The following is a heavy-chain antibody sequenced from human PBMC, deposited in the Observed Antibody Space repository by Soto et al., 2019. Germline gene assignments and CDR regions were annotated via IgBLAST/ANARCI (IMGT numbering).Heavy chain of an antibody. V-gene: IGHV4-34*01. CDR2: INHSGST. CDR1: GGSFGGYY. Sequence: SETRSLTCAVYGGSFGGYYWSWIRQPPGKGLEWIGEINHSGSTNYNPSLKSRVTISVDTSKNQFSLKLSSVTAADTAVYYCARPRNNYYGSGSLIYWGQGTLVTVSS. J-gene: IGHJ4*02. CDR3: ARPRNNYYGSGSLIY. D-gene: IGHD3-10*01.